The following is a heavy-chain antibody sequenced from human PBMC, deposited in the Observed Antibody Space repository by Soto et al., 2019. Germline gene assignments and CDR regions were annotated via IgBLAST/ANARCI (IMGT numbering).Heavy chain of an antibody. CDR3: ERCPGGGRSIWFDP. CDR1: GGTFSSYA. J-gene: IGHJ5*02. Sequence: QVQLVQSGAEVKKPGSSVKVSCKASGGTFSSYAISWVRQAPGQGLEWMGGIIPIFGTANYAQKFQVRVTITADESTSTAHMELSSLRSEDTAVYYCERCPGGGRSIWFDPWGQGTLVSVSS. D-gene: IGHD3-10*01. CDR2: IIPIFGTA. V-gene: IGHV1-69*01.